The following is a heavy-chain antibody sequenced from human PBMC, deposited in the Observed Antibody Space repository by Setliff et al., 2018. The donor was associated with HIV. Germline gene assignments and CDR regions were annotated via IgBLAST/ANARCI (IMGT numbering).Heavy chain of an antibody. CDR3: ARLPGYCSSSSCYGYLDY. D-gene: IGHD2-2*01. Sequence: PGKGLEWVSIIYSDDYTKYADSLKGRFTISRDTSKNTLYLQMNSLRAEDTAVYYCARLPGYCSSSSCYGYLDYWGPGTLVTVSS. V-gene: IGHV3-66*04. CDR2: IYSDDYT. J-gene: IGHJ4*02.